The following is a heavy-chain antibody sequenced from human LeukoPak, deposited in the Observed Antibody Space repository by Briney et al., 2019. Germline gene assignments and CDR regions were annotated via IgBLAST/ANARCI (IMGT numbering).Heavy chain of an antibody. Sequence: GGSLRLSCAASGFTFSSYSMNWVRQAPGKGLEWVSYISGSSSTIYYADSVKGRFTISRDNAKNSLYLQMNSLRAEDTAVYYCARPEITMIVVADYWGQGTLVTVSS. D-gene: IGHD3-22*01. J-gene: IGHJ4*02. V-gene: IGHV3-48*04. CDR1: GFTFSSYS. CDR2: ISGSSSTI. CDR3: ARPEITMIVVADY.